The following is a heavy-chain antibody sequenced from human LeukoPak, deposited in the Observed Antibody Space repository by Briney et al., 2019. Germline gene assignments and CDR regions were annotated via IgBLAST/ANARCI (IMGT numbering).Heavy chain of an antibody. D-gene: IGHD5-12*01. Sequence: SEPLSLTCTVSGGSISSYYWSWIRQPPGKGLEWIGYIYYSGSTNYNPSLKSRVTLSVDTSKSQFSLKLSSVTAADTAVYYCARVGYSGYGYNFDNWGQGTLVTVSS. CDR3: ARVGYSGYGYNFDN. V-gene: IGHV4-59*01. CDR2: IYYSGST. CDR1: GGSISSYY. J-gene: IGHJ4*02.